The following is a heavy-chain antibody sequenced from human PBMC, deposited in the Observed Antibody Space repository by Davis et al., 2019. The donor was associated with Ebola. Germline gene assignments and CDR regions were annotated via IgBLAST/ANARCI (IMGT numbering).Heavy chain of an antibody. J-gene: IGHJ3*02. D-gene: IGHD3-22*01. CDR2: IYYSGST. CDR3: ARDGYYYDSSGYHVVAFDI. CDR1: GGSISSSSYY. Sequence: SETLSLTCTVSGGSISSSSYYWGWIRQPPGKGLEWIGYIYYSGSTNYNPSLKSRVTISVDTSKNQFSLKLSSVTAADTAVYYCARDGYYYDSSGYHVVAFDIWGQGTMVTVSS. V-gene: IGHV4-61*01.